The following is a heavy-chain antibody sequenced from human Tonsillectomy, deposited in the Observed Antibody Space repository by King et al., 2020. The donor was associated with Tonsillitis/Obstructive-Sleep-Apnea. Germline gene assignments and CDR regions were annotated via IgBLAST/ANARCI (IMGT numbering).Heavy chain of an antibody. D-gene: IGHD3-10*01. Sequence: TLQESGPTLVKPTQTLTLTCTFSGFSLSTGGVGVGWIRQPPGKALEWLALIYWDDDKRYSPSLKSWLTITKDTSKNQVVLTMINMDPVDTATYYCARGSYNSDAFDIWGQGTMVTVSS. CDR3: ARGSYNSDAFDI. CDR1: GFSLSTGGVG. J-gene: IGHJ3*02. V-gene: IGHV2-5*02. CDR2: IYWDDDK.